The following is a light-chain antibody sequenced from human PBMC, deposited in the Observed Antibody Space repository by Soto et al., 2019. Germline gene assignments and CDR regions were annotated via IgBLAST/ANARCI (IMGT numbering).Light chain of an antibody. CDR1: QSVSSSY. V-gene: IGKV3-20*01. CDR2: GAS. Sequence: EIVLTQSPGTLSLSPGERATLSCRASQSVSSSYLAWYQQKPGQAPRLLIYGASSRATGIPDRFSGSGSGTYFSLTISSLEPEDVAVYYCQQYGSSTSYTFGQGTKLEIK. J-gene: IGKJ2*01. CDR3: QQYGSSTSYT.